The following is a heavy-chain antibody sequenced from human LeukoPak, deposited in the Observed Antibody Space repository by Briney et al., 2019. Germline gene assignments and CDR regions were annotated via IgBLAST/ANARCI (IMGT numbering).Heavy chain of an antibody. J-gene: IGHJ4*02. CDR2: IGTACNT. CDR3: AGSPAYSSSWYAIDN. D-gene: IGHD6-13*01. CDR1: GFTFSNND. V-gene: IGHV3-13*01. Sequence: GRSLRLSCAASGFTFSNNDIQWVRQPAGRGLEWVSAIGTACNTDYPGTVKGRFTISRENAKNTLYLQMNILSDGDTAVYYCAGSPAYSSSWYAIDNWGQGTLVTVSS.